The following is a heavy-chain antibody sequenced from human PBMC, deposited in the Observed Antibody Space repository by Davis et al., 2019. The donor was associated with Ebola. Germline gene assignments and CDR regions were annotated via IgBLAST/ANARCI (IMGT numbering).Heavy chain of an antibody. CDR1: GGSISSYY. D-gene: IGHD7-27*01. J-gene: IGHJ4*02. V-gene: IGHV4-59*01. CDR3: ARDHWGSLDY. Sequence: MPSETLSLTCTVSGGSISSYYWSWIRQPPGRRLEWIGYIYYSGSTNYNPSLKSRVTISVDTSKNQFSLKLSSVTAADTAVYFCARDHWGSLDYWGQGTLVTVSS. CDR2: IYYSGST.